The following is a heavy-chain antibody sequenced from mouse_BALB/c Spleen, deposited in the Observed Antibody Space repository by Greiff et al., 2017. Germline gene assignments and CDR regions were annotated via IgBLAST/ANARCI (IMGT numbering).Heavy chain of an antibody. CDR3: ARSVRHAMDY. J-gene: IGHJ4*01. Sequence: LVESGAELVRPGTSVKVSCKASGYAFTNYLIEWVKQRPGQGLEWIGVINPGSGGTNYNEKFKGKATLTADKSSSTAYMQLSSLTSDDSAVYFCARSVRHAMDYWGQGTSVTVSS. D-gene: IGHD2-14*01. V-gene: IGHV1-54*01. CDR2: INPGSGGT. CDR1: GYAFTNYL.